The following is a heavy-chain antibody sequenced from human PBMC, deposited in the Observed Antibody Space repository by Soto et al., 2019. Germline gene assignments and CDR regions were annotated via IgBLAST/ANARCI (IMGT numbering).Heavy chain of an antibody. CDR3: ARDGDVDTAMARYGMDV. D-gene: IGHD5-18*01. J-gene: IGHJ6*02. V-gene: IGHV3-30-3*01. CDR1: GFTFSSYA. Sequence: QVQLVESGGGVVQPGRSLRLSCAASGFTFSSYAMHWVRQAPGKGLEWVAVISYDGSNKYYADSVKGRFTISRDNSKNTLYLQMNSLSAEDTAVYYCARDGDVDTAMARYGMDVWGQGTTVTVSS. CDR2: ISYDGSNK.